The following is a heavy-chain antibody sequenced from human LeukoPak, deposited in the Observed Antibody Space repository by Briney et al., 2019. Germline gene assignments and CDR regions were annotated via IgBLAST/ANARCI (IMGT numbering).Heavy chain of an antibody. CDR3: AKERPEVWFGEINWFDP. CDR2: ISGSGGST. Sequence: GGSLRLSCAASGFTFSSYAMSWVRQAPGKGLEWDSAISGSGGSTYYADSVKGRFTISRDNSKNTLYLQMNSLRAEDTAVYYCAKERPEVWFGEINWFDPWGQGTLVTVSS. J-gene: IGHJ5*02. V-gene: IGHV3-23*01. CDR1: GFTFSSYA. D-gene: IGHD3-10*01.